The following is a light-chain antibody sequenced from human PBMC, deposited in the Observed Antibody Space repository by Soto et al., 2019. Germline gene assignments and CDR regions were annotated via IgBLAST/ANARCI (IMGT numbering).Light chain of an antibody. CDR3: QHADGLRALT. Sequence: DIQMTQSPPYVSASVGDRVTISCRASQDAGSWLSWFHQKPGGAPNLLIFHTSRKNSGVPPRFAGRVSGTEFTLTISSLQPEDFGTYYCQHADGLRALTFGGGTAVEI. V-gene: IGKV1-12*01. CDR1: QDAGSW. J-gene: IGKJ4*01. CDR2: HTS.